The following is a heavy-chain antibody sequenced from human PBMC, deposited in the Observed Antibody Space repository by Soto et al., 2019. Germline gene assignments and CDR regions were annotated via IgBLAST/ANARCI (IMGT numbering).Heavy chain of an antibody. CDR1: GGSISSYY. D-gene: IGHD3-10*01. CDR3: ARDAGGSGSSKFDP. V-gene: IGHV4-59*01. Sequence: QVQLQESGPGLVKPSETLSLTCTVSGGSISSYYWSWIRQTPGKGLEWIGYIYYSGSTSYNPSLKSRVTIAVDTSNNEFSLKLRSATAADAAVYYCARDAGGSGSSKFDPWGQGTLVIVSS. J-gene: IGHJ5*02. CDR2: IYYSGST.